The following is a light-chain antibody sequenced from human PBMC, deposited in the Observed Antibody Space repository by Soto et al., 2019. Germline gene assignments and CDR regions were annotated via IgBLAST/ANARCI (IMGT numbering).Light chain of an antibody. CDR2: DGI. J-gene: IGLJ2*01. V-gene: IGLV2-8*01. Sequence: QSVLTQPPSASGSPGQSVTISCTGTSRDIGGYDFVSWYQQHPGKAPKLLIYDGIKRPSGVHDRFSGSKSGNTASLTVSGLQTDDEADYYCSSYGGSNNVLFGGGTKVTVL. CDR3: SSYGGSNNVL. CDR1: SRDIGGYDF.